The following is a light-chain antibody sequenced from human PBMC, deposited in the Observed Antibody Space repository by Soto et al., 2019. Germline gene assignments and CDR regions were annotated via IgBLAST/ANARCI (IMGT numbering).Light chain of an antibody. V-gene: IGLV2-14*03. CDR2: DVS. Sequence: QSVLTQPASVSGSPGQSITLSCTGTISDVGGYNYVSWYQQHPRKAPKLMIFDVSNRPSGVSNRFSGSKSGYTASLTISGLQAEDEADYYCSSYTSSSTYVFGTGTKLTVL. CDR1: ISDVGGYNY. CDR3: SSYTSSSTYV. J-gene: IGLJ1*01.